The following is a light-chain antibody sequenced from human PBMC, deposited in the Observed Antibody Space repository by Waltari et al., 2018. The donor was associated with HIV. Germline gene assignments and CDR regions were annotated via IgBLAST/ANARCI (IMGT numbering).Light chain of an antibody. Sequence: QAILTQPPSVSGAPGQRVTISCSGTSSNLRAGFDVHLYQQAPGTAPTPLIFGNTNRPSGVPGRFSAYRFGTSASLTIAWLQADDEADYYCRSYDRTLSGFVFGSGTQVTV. V-gene: IGLV1-40*01. CDR2: GNT. CDR1: SSNLRAGFD. CDR3: RSYDRTLSGFV. J-gene: IGLJ1*01.